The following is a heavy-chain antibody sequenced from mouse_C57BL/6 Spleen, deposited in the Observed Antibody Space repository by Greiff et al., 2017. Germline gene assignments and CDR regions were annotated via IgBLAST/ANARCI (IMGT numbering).Heavy chain of an antibody. Sequence: VQLQQSGPELVKPGASVKISCKASGYAFSSSWMNWVKQRPGKGLEWIGRIYPGDGDTNYNGKFKGKATLTADKSSSTAYMQLSSLTSEDPAVYFCARYYYGSIYYAMDYWGQGTSVTVSS. V-gene: IGHV1-82*01. D-gene: IGHD1-1*01. CDR3: ARYYYGSIYYAMDY. CDR2: IYPGDGDT. CDR1: GYAFSSSW. J-gene: IGHJ4*01.